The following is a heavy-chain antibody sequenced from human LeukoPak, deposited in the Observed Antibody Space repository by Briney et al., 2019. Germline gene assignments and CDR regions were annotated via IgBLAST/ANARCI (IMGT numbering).Heavy chain of an antibody. CDR2: ISTDGSQK. J-gene: IGHJ4*02. D-gene: IGHD6-19*01. Sequence: GGSLRLSCAASGFIFSNDGMHWVRQAPGKGLEWVAVISTDGSQKFYSDSVKGRFTVSRDNAKNTLSLQMSSLRPEDTAVYYCAKIVVAGTHYFDSWGQGTLVTVSP. CDR3: AKIVVAGTHYFDS. V-gene: IGHV3-30*18. CDR1: GFIFSNDG.